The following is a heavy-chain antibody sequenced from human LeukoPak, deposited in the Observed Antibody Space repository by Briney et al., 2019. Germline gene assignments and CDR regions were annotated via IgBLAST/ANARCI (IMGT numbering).Heavy chain of an antibody. Sequence: GGSLRLSCAASGVSFDDYAMHWVRQAPGKGVEWVSGISWNSGSIGYADSVKGRFTISRDNSKNTLYLQMNSLRAEDTAVYYCAKSDFDWLFYFDYWGQGTLVTVSS. CDR1: GVSFDDYA. D-gene: IGHD3-9*01. V-gene: IGHV3-9*01. CDR2: ISWNSGSI. J-gene: IGHJ4*02. CDR3: AKSDFDWLFYFDY.